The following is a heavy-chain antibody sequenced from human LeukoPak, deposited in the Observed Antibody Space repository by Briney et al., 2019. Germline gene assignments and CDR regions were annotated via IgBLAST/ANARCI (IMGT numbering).Heavy chain of an antibody. CDR1: GYTFTGYY. Sequence: ASVKVSCKASGYTFTGYYMHWVRQAPGQGLEWMGWINPNSGGTNYAQKFQGRVTMTRDTSISTAYMEVSSLRSDDTAVYYCARGEYYASGNEWFDPWGQGTLVTVSS. CDR2: INPNSGGT. J-gene: IGHJ5*02. D-gene: IGHD3-10*01. V-gene: IGHV1-2*02. CDR3: ARGEYYASGNEWFDP.